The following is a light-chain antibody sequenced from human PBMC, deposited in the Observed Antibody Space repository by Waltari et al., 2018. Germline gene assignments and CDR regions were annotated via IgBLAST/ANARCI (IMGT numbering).Light chain of an antibody. CDR3: QQYASTPWT. CDR2: ATS. J-gene: IGKJ1*01. CDR1: QGLFYT. V-gene: IGKV1-NL1*01. Sequence: DIQMTQSPSSLSASIGDTVTILCRASQGLFYTAAWYQQKPGKAPNLLLYATSQLGSGVPHRFAGRESGANYTLTISNLQPEDSATYYCQQYASTPWTFGQGTKVEIK.